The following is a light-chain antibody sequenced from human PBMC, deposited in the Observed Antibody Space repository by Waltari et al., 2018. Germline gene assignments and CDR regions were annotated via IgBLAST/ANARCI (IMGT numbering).Light chain of an antibody. CDR3: QETYSSPPST. CDR1: QSIGNY. CDR2: SAS. Sequence: DIQVTQSPSSLSAAVGDRVSITCRASQSIGNYLTWYQQKPGKAPKLLIYSASSLQSGVPSRFSGRGSGTDFTLTITSLQPEDFAIYYCQETYSSPPSTFGQGTKVESK. J-gene: IGKJ1*01. V-gene: IGKV1-39*01.